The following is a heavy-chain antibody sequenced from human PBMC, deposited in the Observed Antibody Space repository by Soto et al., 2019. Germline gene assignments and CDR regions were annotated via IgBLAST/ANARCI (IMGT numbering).Heavy chain of an antibody. CDR2: MNPNSGNT. CDR1: GYTFTSYD. CDR3: ARERTRGFDP. Sequence: QVQLVQSRAGVKKPGASVKVSCNASGYTFTSYDINWVRQATGQGLEWMGWMNPNSGNTAYAQKLLGRVTMTRNTSISTAYMELSSLRSEDTAVYYCARERTRGFDPWGQGTLVTVSS. V-gene: IGHV1-8*01. J-gene: IGHJ5*02.